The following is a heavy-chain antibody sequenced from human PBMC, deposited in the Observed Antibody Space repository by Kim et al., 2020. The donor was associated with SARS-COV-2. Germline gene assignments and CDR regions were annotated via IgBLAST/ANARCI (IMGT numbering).Heavy chain of an antibody. Sequence: SGPTLVNPTQTLTLTCTFSGFSLSTSGMCVSWIRQPPGKALEWLALIDWDDDKYYSTSLKTRLTISKDTSKNQVVLTMTNMDPVDTSTYYCARIRGIAAAGSANPDDAFDIWGQGTMVTVSS. D-gene: IGHD6-13*01. CDR2: IDWDDDK. CDR3: ARIRGIAAAGSANPDDAFDI. CDR1: GFSLSTSGMC. V-gene: IGHV2-70*01. J-gene: IGHJ3*02.